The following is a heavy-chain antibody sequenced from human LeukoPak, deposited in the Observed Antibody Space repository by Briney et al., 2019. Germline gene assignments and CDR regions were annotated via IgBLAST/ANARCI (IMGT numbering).Heavy chain of an antibody. CDR3: ARPFGYDSSGYYWYYFDY. J-gene: IGHJ4*02. CDR2: INLNSGGT. CDR1: GYTFTGYY. D-gene: IGHD3-22*01. Sequence: ASVKVSCKASGYTFTGYYMHWVRQAPGQGLEWMGWINLNSGGTNYAQKFHGRVTMTRDTSISTAYMELSRLRSDDTAVYYSARPFGYDSSGYYWYYFDYWGQGTLVTVSS. V-gene: IGHV1-2*02.